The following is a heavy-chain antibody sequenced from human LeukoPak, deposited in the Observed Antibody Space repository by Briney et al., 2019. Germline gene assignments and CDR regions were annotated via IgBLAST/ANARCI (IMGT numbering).Heavy chain of an antibody. J-gene: IGHJ5*02. CDR2: ISAYNGNT. D-gene: IGHD2-2*01. CDR1: GYTFTSYG. CDR3: ARAIVVVPAAPGPWFDP. V-gene: IGHV1-18*01. Sequence: GASVKVSCKASGYTFTSYGISWVRQAPGQGLEWMGWISAYNGNTNYAQKLQGRVTMTTDTSTSTAYMELRSLRSDDTAVYYCARAIVVVPAAPGPWFDPWGQGTLVTVSS.